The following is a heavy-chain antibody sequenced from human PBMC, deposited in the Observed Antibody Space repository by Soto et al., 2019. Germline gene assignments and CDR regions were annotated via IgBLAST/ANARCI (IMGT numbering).Heavy chain of an antibody. J-gene: IGHJ6*01. CDR3: ARHGNVLLLTRIEYYYYGMEV. V-gene: IGHV5-10-1*01. D-gene: IGHD3-10*01. CDR1: GYSFTSYW. CDR2: IDPSDSYT. Sequence: GESLKISCKGSGYSFTSYWISWVRQMPGKGLEWMGRIDPSDSYTNYSPSFQCHVTISADKSISTAYLQWSSLKASDTAMYYCARHGNVLLLTRIEYYYYGMEVWGQGTTLTVSS.